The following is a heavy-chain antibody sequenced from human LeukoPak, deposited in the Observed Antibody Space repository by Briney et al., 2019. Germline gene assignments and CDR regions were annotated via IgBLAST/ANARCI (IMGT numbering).Heavy chain of an antibody. D-gene: IGHD5-24*01. CDR1: GGSISSGSYY. Sequence: PSQTLSLTCTVSGGSISSGSYYWSWIRQPAGKGLEWIGRIYTSGSTNYNPSLKSRVTISVDTSKNQFSLKLSSVTATDTAVYYCARPAVRGGWLQSFDYWGQGTLVTVSS. V-gene: IGHV4-61*02. CDR3: ARPAVRGGWLQSFDY. CDR2: IYTSGST. J-gene: IGHJ4*02.